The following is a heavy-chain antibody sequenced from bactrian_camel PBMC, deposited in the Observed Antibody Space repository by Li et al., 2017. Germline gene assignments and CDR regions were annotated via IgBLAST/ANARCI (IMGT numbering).Heavy chain of an antibody. Sequence: HVQLVESGGGLVQPGGSLRLSCAASGFNFSSYLMSWVRQAPGKGLEWVSSIYSDGSKTYYSDSVKGRFTISRDNAKNTWYLQMNSLKSEDTALYYCATDVTGGWVPHYEYRYWGQGTQVTVS. CDR3: ATDVTGGWVPHYEYRY. J-gene: IGHJ4*01. CDR2: IYSDGSKT. CDR1: GFNFSSYL. D-gene: IGHD5*01. V-gene: IGHV3-2*01.